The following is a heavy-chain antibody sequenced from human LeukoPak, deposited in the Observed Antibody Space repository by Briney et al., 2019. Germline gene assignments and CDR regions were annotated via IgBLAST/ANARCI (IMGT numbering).Heavy chain of an antibody. J-gene: IGHJ4*02. V-gene: IGHV3-23*01. CDR2: ISGSADNT. Sequence: SGGSLRLSCTASGFTLSSYAMSWVRQAPGEGLEWVSTISGSADNTNYAEAVKGRFTISRDNSKNTMYLQMNSLRAEDTAVYYCAKQGFGGWGQGTLVTVSS. D-gene: IGHD3-3*01. CDR3: AKQGFGG. CDR1: GFTLSSYA.